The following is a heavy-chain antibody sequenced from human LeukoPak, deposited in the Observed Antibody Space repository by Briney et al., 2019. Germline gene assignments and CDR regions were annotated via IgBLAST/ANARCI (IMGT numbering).Heavy chain of an antibody. Sequence: SETLSLTCAVSGGSISSSNWWSWVRQPPGKELEWIGEIYHSGGTNYNPSLKSRVTISVDKSKNQFSLKLSSVTAADTAVYYCARVSSGATTVDYWGQGTLVTVSS. J-gene: IGHJ4*02. CDR3: ARVSSGATTVDY. CDR1: GGSISSSNW. CDR2: IYHSGGT. V-gene: IGHV4-4*02. D-gene: IGHD1-26*01.